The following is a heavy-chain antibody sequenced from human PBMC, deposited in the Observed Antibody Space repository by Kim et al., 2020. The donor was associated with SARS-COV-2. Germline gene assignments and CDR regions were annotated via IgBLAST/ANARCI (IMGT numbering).Heavy chain of an antibody. CDR3: ARDRYYYGSGRPDY. J-gene: IGHJ4*02. V-gene: IGHV3-33*05. CDR1: GFTFSSYG. D-gene: IGHD3-10*01. CDR2: ISYDGSNK. Sequence: SLRLSCAASGFTFSSYGMHWVRQAPGKGLEWVAVISYDGSNKYYADSVKGRFTISRDNSKNTLYLQMNSLRAEDTAVYYCARDRYYYGSGRPDYWGQGTLVTVSS.